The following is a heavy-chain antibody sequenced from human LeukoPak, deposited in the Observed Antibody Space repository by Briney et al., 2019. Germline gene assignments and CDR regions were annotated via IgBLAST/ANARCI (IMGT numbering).Heavy chain of an antibody. V-gene: IGHV3-74*03. Sequence: PGGSLRPSCPAPEFTFSSSWMHWVRQAPGKGLVWVSHINSDGSNTKYADSVKGRFTISRDNAKNTLSLQMNSLRAEDTAVYYCARGSPLGGNWGQGTLVTVSS. J-gene: IGHJ4*02. CDR2: INSDGSNT. CDR3: ARGSPLGGN. CDR1: EFTFSSSW.